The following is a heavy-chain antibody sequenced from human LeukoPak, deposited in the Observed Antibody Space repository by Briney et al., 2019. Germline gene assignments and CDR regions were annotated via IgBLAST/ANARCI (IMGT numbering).Heavy chain of an antibody. CDR3: VRQYTNKPIDY. Sequence: GGSLTLSCAASGPSFSDYWMHWVRQVPGKRLLWVSRISIDGSSTIYADSVEGRFTISRDNAKNTLYLQMNSLRVEDTAVYYCVRQYTNKPIDYWGQGTLVAVSS. CDR1: GPSFSDYW. CDR2: ISIDGSST. D-gene: IGHD2-8*01. J-gene: IGHJ4*02. V-gene: IGHV3-74*01.